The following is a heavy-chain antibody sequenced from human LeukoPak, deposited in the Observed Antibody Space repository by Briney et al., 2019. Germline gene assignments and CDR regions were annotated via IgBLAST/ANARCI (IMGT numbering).Heavy chain of an antibody. CDR3: ARLIRYTYGGNSGYYFDY. CDR2: IYYSGST. D-gene: IGHD4-23*01. Sequence: PSETLSLTCTVSGGSISSSSYYWGWIRQPPGKGLEWIGSIYYSGSTYYNPSLKSRVTISVDTSKNQFSLKLSSVTAADTAVYYCARLIRYTYGGNSGYYFDYWGQGTLVTVSS. CDR1: GGSISSSSYY. V-gene: IGHV4-39*01. J-gene: IGHJ4*02.